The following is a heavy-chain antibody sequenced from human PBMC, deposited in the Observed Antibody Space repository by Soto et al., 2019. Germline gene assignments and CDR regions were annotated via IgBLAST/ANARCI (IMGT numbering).Heavy chain of an antibody. Sequence: ASVKVSCKVSGYTLTELSMHWVRQAPGKGLEWMGGFDPEDGETIYAQKFQGRVTMTEDTSTDTAYMELSSLRSEDTAVYYCATLAGVLRLKVRAYWFDPWRQGTLVTVSS. V-gene: IGHV1-24*01. D-gene: IGHD5-12*01. CDR3: ATLAGVLRLKVRAYWFDP. J-gene: IGHJ5*02. CDR1: GYTLTELS. CDR2: FDPEDGET.